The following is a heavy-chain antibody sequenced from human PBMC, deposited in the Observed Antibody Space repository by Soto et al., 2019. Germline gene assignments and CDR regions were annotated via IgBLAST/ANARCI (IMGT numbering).Heavy chain of an antibody. CDR2: IYYSGST. V-gene: IGHV4-61*01. D-gene: IGHD1-7*01. CDR1: GGSVSSGSYY. Sequence: PSETLSLTXTVSGGSVSSGSYYWSWIRQPPGKGLEWIGYIYYSGSTNYNPSLKSRVTISVDTSKNQFSLKLSSVTAADTAVYYCASGGTMGAFDIWGQGTMVTVSS. J-gene: IGHJ3*02. CDR3: ASGGTMGAFDI.